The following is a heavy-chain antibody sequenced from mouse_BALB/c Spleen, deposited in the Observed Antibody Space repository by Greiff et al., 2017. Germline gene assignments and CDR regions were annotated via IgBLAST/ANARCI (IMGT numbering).Heavy chain of an antibody. V-gene: IGHV1-39*01. J-gene: IGHJ2*01. CDR3: ARSSSYFLDY. CDR2: IDPYYGGT. Sequence: VQLQQSEPELENPGASGKISCKAPGYSFTGYTMNWVKKSNGKSLEWIGNIDPYYGGTSYNQKFKGKATLTVDKSSSTAYMQLKSLTSEDSAVYYCARSSSYFLDYWGQGTTLTVSS. CDR1: GYSFTGYT. D-gene: IGHD2-10*01.